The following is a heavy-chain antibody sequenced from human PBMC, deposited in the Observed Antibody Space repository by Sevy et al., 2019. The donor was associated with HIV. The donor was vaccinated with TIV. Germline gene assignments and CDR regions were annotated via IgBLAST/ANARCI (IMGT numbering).Heavy chain of an antibody. CDR1: GYTFIGYY. CDR3: ACYAIDVFYI. Sequence: GESLKISCQASGYTFIGYYIHWVRQAPGQGLEWMGRINPNSGGTNYAQKFQGRVTMTRDTSISTAYMELSRLRSDDTAVYYCACYAIDVFYIWGQGTMVTVSS. V-gene: IGHV1-2*06. CDR2: INPNSGGT. D-gene: IGHD3-16*01. J-gene: IGHJ3*02.